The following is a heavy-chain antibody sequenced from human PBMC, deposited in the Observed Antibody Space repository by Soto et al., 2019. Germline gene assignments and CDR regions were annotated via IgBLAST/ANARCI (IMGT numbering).Heavy chain of an antibody. CDR2: ISYDGSNK. V-gene: IGHV3-30-3*01. CDR3: AGIGSKNFDY. D-gene: IGHD3-10*01. CDR1: GFTFSSYA. Sequence: GGSLRLSCAASGFTFSSYAIHWVRQAPGKGLEWVAVISYDGSNKYYADSVKGRFTISRDNSKNTLYLQMNSLRAEDTAVYYCAGIGSKNFDYWGQGTLVTVSS. J-gene: IGHJ4*02.